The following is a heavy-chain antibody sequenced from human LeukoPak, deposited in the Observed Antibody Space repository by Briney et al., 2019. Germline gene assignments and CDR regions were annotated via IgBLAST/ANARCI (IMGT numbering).Heavy chain of an antibody. J-gene: IGHJ6*03. CDR1: GYSISSGYY. CDR3: ARQLRYFDWLFDTENYYYYYMDV. D-gene: IGHD3-9*01. V-gene: IGHV4-38-2*02. Sequence: PSETLSLTCNVSGYSISSGYYWAWIRQSPGKGLEWIGSIYHSGSTYYNPSLKSRVTISVDTSKNQFSLKLSSVTAADTAVYYCARQLRYFDWLFDTENYYYYYMDVWGKGTTVTISS. CDR2: IYHSGST.